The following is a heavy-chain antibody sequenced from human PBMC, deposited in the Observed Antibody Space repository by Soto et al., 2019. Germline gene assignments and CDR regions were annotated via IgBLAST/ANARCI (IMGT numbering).Heavy chain of an antibody. CDR1: SVTFPRHL. Sequence: PXGCLRVSGSASSVTFPRHLMNWARQAPGKGLEWVSSISSTTNYIYYGDSMKGRFTISRDNAKNSLYLEMNSLRAEDTAVYYCARESEDLTSNFDDWGQGTVVTVSS. J-gene: IGHJ4*02. V-gene: IGHV3-21*06. CDR2: ISSTTNYI. CDR3: ARESEDLTSNFDD.